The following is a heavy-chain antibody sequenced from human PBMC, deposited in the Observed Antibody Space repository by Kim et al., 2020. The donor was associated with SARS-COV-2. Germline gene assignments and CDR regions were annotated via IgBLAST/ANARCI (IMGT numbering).Heavy chain of an antibody. CDR3: ERSESRWYLSWFDP. CDR2: ISYDGSHK. V-gene: IGHV3-30*04. CDR1: GFTFSSSA. D-gene: IGHD6-19*01. Sequence: GGSLRLSCAASGFTFSSSAMHWVRQVPGKGLEWVAVISYDGSHKYYADSVKGRFTISRDNSKNPLYLQMNSLRAEDTTVYYCERSESRWYLSWFDPWGQGALATCSS. J-gene: IGHJ5*02.